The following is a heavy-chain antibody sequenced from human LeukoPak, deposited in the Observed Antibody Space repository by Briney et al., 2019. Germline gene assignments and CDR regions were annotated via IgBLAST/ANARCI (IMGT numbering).Heavy chain of an antibody. Sequence: SVKVSCKASGGTFSSYAISWVRQAPGQGLEWMGRIIPILGIANYAQKFQGRVTITADKSTSTAYMELSSLRSEDTAVYYCARVYCSGGSCYIDYWGQGTLVTVSS. CDR2: IIPILGIA. V-gene: IGHV1-69*04. D-gene: IGHD2-15*01. CDR3: ARVYCSGGSCYIDY. CDR1: GGTFSSYA. J-gene: IGHJ4*02.